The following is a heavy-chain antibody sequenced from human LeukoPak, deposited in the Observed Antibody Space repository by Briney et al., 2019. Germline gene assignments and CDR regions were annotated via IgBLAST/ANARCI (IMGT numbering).Heavy chain of an antibody. CDR1: GFIFRDFS. CDR2: ITSSSSYI. V-gene: IGHV3-21*01. D-gene: IGHD3-22*01. CDR3: ARHVVAVGFDY. Sequence: GGSLRPSCSVSGFIFRDFSMNWVRQAPGKGLEWVSSITSSSSYIYYADPVKGRFTISRDNAKNSLYLQMNSLRAEDTAVYYCARHVVAVGFDYWGQGTLVTVSS. J-gene: IGHJ4*02.